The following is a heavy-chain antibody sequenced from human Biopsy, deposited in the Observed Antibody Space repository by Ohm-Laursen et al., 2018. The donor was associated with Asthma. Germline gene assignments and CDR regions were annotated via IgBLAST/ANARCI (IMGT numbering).Heavy chain of an antibody. D-gene: IGHD6-6*01. J-gene: IGHJ2*01. CDR1: GDAMSTSGSY. CDR2: IYYSGRT. CDR3: ASAVSSSSYWYFDL. Sequence: TLSLTCIVSGDAMSTSGSYWGWIRQSPGKGLEWIGSIYYSGRTYYNPSLESRVTISADTSKNHFSLKVTSVTAADTAVYYCASAVSSSSYWYFDLWGRGDLVTVSS. V-gene: IGHV4-39*02.